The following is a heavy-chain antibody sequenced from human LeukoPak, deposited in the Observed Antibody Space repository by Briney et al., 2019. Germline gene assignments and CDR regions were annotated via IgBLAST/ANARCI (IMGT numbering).Heavy chain of an antibody. D-gene: IGHD3-3*01. CDR1: GGSFSGYY. J-gene: IGHJ5*02. V-gene: IGHV4-34*01. CDR3: ARGYYDFWSRNWFDP. Sequence: PSETLSLTCAVYGGSFSGYYWSWIRQPPGKGLEWIGEIDHSGSTNYNPSLKSRVTISVDTSKNQFSLKLTSVTAADTAVYYCARGYYDFWSRNWFDPWGQGTLVTVSS. CDR2: IDHSGST.